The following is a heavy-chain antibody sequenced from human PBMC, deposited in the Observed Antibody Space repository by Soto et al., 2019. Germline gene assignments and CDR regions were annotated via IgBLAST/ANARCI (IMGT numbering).Heavy chain of an antibody. CDR3: ARDVVAYTYYYGMDV. Sequence: QVQLVESGGGVVQPGRSLRLSCAASGFTFSSYGMHWVRQAPGKGLQWVAVIWYDGSNKYYADSVKGRFTISRDNSKNTLYLQLNSLRAEDTAVYYCARDVVAYTYYYGMDVWGQGTTVTVSS. CDR2: IWYDGSNK. CDR1: GFTFSSYG. D-gene: IGHD4-4*01. J-gene: IGHJ6*02. V-gene: IGHV3-33*01.